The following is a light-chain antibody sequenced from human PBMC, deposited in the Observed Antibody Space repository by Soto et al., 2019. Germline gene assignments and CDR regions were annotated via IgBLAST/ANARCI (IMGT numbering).Light chain of an antibody. V-gene: IGKV3-20*01. Sequence: EIVLTQSPGTLSMSAGERATLSCRASQSVSSSYLAWYQQKPGQAPRLLIYGASRRATGIPDRFSGSESGTDFTLTISRLEPEDFAVYYCQQYASFLRTFGQGTKVEIK. CDR2: GAS. CDR1: QSVSSSY. CDR3: QQYASFLRT. J-gene: IGKJ1*01.